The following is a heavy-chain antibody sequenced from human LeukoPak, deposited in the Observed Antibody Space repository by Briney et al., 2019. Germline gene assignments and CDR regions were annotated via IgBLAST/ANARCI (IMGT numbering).Heavy chain of an antibody. CDR2: IYTSGST. V-gene: IGHV4-61*02. CDR3: ARGPYDFWSGYYTPDYYYYYGMDV. CDR1: GGSISSGSYY. J-gene: IGHJ6*02. D-gene: IGHD3-3*01. Sequence: SQTLSLTCTVSGGSISSGSYYWSWIRQPAGEGLEWIGRIYTSGSTNYNPSLKSRVTISVDTSKNQFSLRLSSVTAADTAVYYCARGPYDFWSGYYTPDYYYYYGMDVWGQGTTVTVSS.